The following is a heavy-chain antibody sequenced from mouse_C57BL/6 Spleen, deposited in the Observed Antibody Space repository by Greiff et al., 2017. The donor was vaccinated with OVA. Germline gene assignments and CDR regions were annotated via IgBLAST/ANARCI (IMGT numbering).Heavy chain of an antibody. Sequence: EVKLVESGGDLVKPGGSLKLSCAASGFTFSSYGMSWVRQTPDKRLEWIATISSGGSYTNYPPSVQGRFTLPRDNAKNTLYLQMSSLKSEDTAMYYCARHGNFYWDFDGWGTGTTVTVAS. CDR3: ARHGNFYWDFDG. CDR1: GFTFSSYG. CDR2: ISSGGSYT. J-gene: IGHJ1*03. V-gene: IGHV5-6*01. D-gene: IGHD2-1*01.